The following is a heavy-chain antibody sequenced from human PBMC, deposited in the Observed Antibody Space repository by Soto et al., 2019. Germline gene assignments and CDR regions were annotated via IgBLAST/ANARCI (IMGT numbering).Heavy chain of an antibody. J-gene: IGHJ4*02. CDR2: ISGSGGST. V-gene: IGHV3-23*01. Sequence: GGSLRLSCAASGFTFSSYAMSWVRQAPGKGLEWVSAISGSGGSTYYADSVKGRFTISRDNSKNTLYLQMNSLRAEDTAVYYCTPASGYYDSSGYYVDYWGQGTLVTVSS. CDR1: GFTFSSYA. CDR3: TPASGYYDSSGYYVDY. D-gene: IGHD3-22*01.